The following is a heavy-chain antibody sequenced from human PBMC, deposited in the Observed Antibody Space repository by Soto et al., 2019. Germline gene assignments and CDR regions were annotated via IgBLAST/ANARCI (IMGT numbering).Heavy chain of an antibody. Sequence: KSSETLSLTCTVSGGSISSYYWSWIRQPPGKGLEWIGYIYYSGSTNYNPSLKSRVTISVDTSKNQFSLKLSSVTAADTAVYYCARGYTGNYYYYGMDVWGQGTKVTVYS. CDR3: ARGYTGNYYYYGMDV. CDR2: IYYSGST. D-gene: IGHD1-26*01. V-gene: IGHV4-59*01. CDR1: GGSISSYY. J-gene: IGHJ6*02.